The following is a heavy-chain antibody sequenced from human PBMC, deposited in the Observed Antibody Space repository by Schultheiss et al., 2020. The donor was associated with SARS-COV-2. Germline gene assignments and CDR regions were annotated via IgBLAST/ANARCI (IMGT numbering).Heavy chain of an antibody. D-gene: IGHD2-2*01. CDR1: GYSFISYW. CDR2: IYPYDSDT. Sequence: GESLKISCKGSGYSFISYWIAWVRQMPGKGLEWMGIIYPYDSDTRYSPSFQGHVTISADKSISTAYLQWSSLKASDTAMYYCAKKSSTRAKGAFDIWGQGTMVTVSS. J-gene: IGHJ3*02. V-gene: IGHV5-51*01. CDR3: AKKSSTRAKGAFDI.